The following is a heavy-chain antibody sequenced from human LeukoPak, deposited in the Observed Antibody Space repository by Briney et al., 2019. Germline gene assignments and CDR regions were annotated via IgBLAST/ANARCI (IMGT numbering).Heavy chain of an antibody. CDR1: GYTFTGYY. V-gene: IGHV1-2*06. CDR2: INPNSGGT. Sequence: ASVKVSCKASGYTFTGYYMHWVRQAPGQGLEWMGRINPNSGGTNYAQKFQGRVTMTRDTSLSTAYMELSRLRSDDTAVYYCARSWGSSGWYDLDYWGQGTLVTVSS. J-gene: IGHJ4*02. CDR3: ARSWGSSGWYDLDY. D-gene: IGHD6-19*01.